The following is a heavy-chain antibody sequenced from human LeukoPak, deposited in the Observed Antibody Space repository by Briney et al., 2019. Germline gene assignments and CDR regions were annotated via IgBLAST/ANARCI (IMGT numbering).Heavy chain of an antibody. CDR3: AKSRGGSFPGGFDP. CDR2: ISGSGGKT. Sequence: PGGSLRLSCAASGFPFGSYAMTWVRQAPGKGLEWVSGISGSGGKTYNADSLKGRFTISRDNSKNTLYLQMNSLRVEDTGIYYCAKSRGGSFPGGFDPWGHGTLVTISS. D-gene: IGHD2-15*01. V-gene: IGHV3-23*01. CDR1: GFPFGSYA. J-gene: IGHJ5*02.